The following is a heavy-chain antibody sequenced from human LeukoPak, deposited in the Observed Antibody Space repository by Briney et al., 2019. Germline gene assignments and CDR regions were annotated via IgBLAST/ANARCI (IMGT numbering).Heavy chain of an antibody. CDR2: IYNADST. D-gene: IGHD2-2*01. V-gene: IGHV3-53*01. Sequence: PAGSLSPASAVSGFTVSSNCISWVRQAPGNGLEWVSFIYNADSTYYADSVKGRFTISRDNSKNTLYLQMNSLRAEDTAVYYCARDWGYCSGTSCHVFDYWGQGTLVTVSS. CDR3: ARDWGYCSGTSCHVFDY. CDR1: GFTVSSNC. J-gene: IGHJ4*02.